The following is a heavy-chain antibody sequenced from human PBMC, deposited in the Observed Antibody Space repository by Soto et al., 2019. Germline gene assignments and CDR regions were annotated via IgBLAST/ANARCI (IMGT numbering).Heavy chain of an antibody. CDR1: GFTFSSYA. V-gene: IGHV3-23*04. Sequence: VQLVESGGGVVQPGGSLRLSCAASGFTFSSYAMSWVRQAPGKGLEWVSAISGSGGSTYYADSVKGRFTISRDNSKNTLYLQMNSLRAEDTAVYYCAKTTGYSSGWLPYYFDYWGQGTLVTVSS. D-gene: IGHD6-19*01. J-gene: IGHJ4*02. CDR3: AKTTGYSSGWLPYYFDY. CDR2: ISGSGGST.